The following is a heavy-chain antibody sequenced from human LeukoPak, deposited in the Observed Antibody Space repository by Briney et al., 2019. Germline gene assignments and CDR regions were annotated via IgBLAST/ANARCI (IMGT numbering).Heavy chain of an antibody. CDR1: GDSITGFY. V-gene: IGHV4-59*08. CDR3: ARHGGIIAAAGTRAFDI. J-gene: IGHJ3*02. Sequence: SETLSLTCTVSGDSITGFYWNWIRQPPGKGLEWIGYIHYSGSTNYNPSLKSRVSISVDTSKNQFSLKLTSVTAADTAVYHCARHGGIIAAAGTRAFDIWGQGTMVTVSS. D-gene: IGHD6-13*01. CDR2: IHYSGST.